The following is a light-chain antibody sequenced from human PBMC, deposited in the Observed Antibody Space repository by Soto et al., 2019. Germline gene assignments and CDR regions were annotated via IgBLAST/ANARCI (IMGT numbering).Light chain of an antibody. CDR3: QQYGSSQT. CDR1: QSVSSSY. Sequence: IVFAHCPSTLSLYPGERATPSCRASQSVSSSYSAWYQQKPGQAPRLLIYGASSRATGIPDRFSGSGSGTDFTLTISRLEPEDFAVYYCQQYGSSQTFGQVTKV. J-gene: IGKJ1*01. V-gene: IGKV3-20*01. CDR2: GAS.